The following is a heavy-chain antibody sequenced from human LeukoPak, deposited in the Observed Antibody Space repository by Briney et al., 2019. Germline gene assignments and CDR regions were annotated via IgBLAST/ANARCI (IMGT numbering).Heavy chain of an antibody. CDR1: GGTFSSYA. CDR2: IIPIFGTA. D-gene: IGHD2-2*01. Sequence: SVKVSCKASGGTFSSYAISWVRQAPGQGLEWMGGIIPIFGTANYAQKFQGRVTITADESTSTAYMELSSLRSEDTAVYYCADTDCSSTSCLDYWGRGTLVTVSS. CDR3: ADTDCSSTSCLDY. J-gene: IGHJ4*02. V-gene: IGHV1-69*13.